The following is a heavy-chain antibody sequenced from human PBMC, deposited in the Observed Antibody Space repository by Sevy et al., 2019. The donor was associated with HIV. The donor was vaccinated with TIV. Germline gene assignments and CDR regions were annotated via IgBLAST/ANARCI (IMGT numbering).Heavy chain of an antibody. J-gene: IGHJ4*02. Sequence: SETLSLTCTVSGGFVSSGSYYWSWIRQPPGKGLEWIGYIYYSGSTNYNPSLKSRVTISVDTSKNQFSLKLSSVTAADTAVYYCARGPYYYDSSGYYYVDYWGQGTLVTVSS. CDR2: IYYSGST. CDR1: GGFVSSGSYY. CDR3: ARGPYYYDSSGYYYVDY. V-gene: IGHV4-61*01. D-gene: IGHD3-22*01.